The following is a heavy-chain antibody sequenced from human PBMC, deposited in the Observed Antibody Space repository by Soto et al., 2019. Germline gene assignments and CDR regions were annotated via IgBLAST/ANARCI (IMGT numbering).Heavy chain of an antibody. J-gene: IGHJ5*02. CDR3: ARGSAPGIVVVPAAPRHWLGSNWFDP. Sequence: QVQLQQWGAGLLKPSETLSLTCAVYGGSFSGYYWSWIRQPPGRGLEWIGEINHSGSTNYNPSLKSRVTISVDTSKNQFSLKLSSVTAADTAVYYCARGSAPGIVVVPAAPRHWLGSNWFDPWGQGTLVTVSS. V-gene: IGHV4-34*01. CDR2: INHSGST. D-gene: IGHD2-2*01. CDR1: GGSFSGYY.